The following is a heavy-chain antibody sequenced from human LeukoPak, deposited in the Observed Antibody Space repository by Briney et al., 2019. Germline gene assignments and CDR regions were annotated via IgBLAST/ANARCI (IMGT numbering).Heavy chain of an antibody. V-gene: IGHV4-34*01. D-gene: IGHD6-19*01. CDR3: ARGLWQWLPSDNWFDP. J-gene: IGHJ5*02. CDR1: GGSFSGYY. CDR2: INHSGST. Sequence: PSETLSLTCAVYGGSFSGYYWSWIRQPPGKGLEWIGEINHSGSTNYNPSLKSRVTISVDTSKNQFSLKLSSVTAADTAVYYCARGLWQWLPSDNWFDPWGQGTLVTVSS.